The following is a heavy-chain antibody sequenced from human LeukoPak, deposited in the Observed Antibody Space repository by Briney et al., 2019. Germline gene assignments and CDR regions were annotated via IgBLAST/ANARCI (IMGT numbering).Heavy chain of an antibody. CDR1: GGSISSYY. Sequence: SETLSLTCTVSGGSISSYYWSWIRQPPGKGLEWIGYIYYSGSTNYNPSLKSRVTISVDTPKNQFSLKVSSVTAADTAVYYCARVGSSVRYFDYWGQGTLVTVSS. CDR2: IYYSGST. D-gene: IGHD1-26*01. CDR3: ARVGSSVRYFDY. V-gene: IGHV4-59*01. J-gene: IGHJ4*02.